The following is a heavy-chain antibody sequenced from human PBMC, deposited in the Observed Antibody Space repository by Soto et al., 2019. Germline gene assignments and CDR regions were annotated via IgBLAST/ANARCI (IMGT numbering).Heavy chain of an antibody. D-gene: IGHD6-13*01. J-gene: IGHJ4*02. CDR1: GGSISSYY. V-gene: IGHV4-59*01. Sequence: SETLSLTCTVSGGSISSYYWSWIRQPPGKGLEWIGYIYYSGSTNYNPSLKSRVTISVDTSKNQFSLKLSSVTAADTAVYYCARDIAAAGTFGYWGQGTLVTVSS. CDR3: ARDIAAAGTFGY. CDR2: IYYSGST.